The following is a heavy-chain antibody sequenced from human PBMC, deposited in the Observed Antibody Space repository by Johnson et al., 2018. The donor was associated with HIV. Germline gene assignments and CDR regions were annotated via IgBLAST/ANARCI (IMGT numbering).Heavy chain of an antibody. J-gene: IGHJ3*02. D-gene: IGHD4-17*01. Sequence: MLLVESGGGLVQPGGSLRLSCAASGFTVSGNYMSWVRQAPGKGLEWVSLIHSGGTTFSADSVRGRFTISRDSSKNTLYLQMKSLRVEDTAVYYCARSPETGDRLWRAFDIWGHGTMVTVSS. V-gene: IGHV3-66*01. CDR1: GFTVSGNY. CDR2: IHSGGTT. CDR3: ARSPETGDRLWRAFDI.